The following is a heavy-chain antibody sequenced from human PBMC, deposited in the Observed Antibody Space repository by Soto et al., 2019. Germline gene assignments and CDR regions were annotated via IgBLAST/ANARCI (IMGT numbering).Heavy chain of an antibody. J-gene: IGHJ4*02. CDR2: INPKSGVT. Sequence: QLHLVQSGAEVKKPGASVRVSCKASGYTFPDYYIHWVRQAPGQGLEWMGWINPKSGVTNSAQKSQGRITMTRDTSITTAYLELSSLRSDETAVYYCERGTKQTPRHSNSWFVPDYWGQGSRVTVSS. D-gene: IGHD6-13*01. CDR3: ERGTKQTPRHSNSWFVPDY. V-gene: IGHV1-2*02. CDR1: GYTFPDYY.